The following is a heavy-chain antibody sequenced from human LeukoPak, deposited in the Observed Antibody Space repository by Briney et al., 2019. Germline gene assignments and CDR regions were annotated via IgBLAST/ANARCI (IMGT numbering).Heavy chain of an antibody. CDR3: ARGEGNGGATTFDY. D-gene: IGHD1-26*01. V-gene: IGHV4-30-2*01. CDR2: IYHSGST. Sequence: PSETLSLTCNVSGGSISSGDYSWSWIRQPPGKGLECIGYIYHSGSTYYNPSLKSRVTISVDRSKNQFSLKLSSVTAADTAVYYCARGEGNGGATTFDYWGQGTLVTVSS. CDR1: GGSISSGDYS. J-gene: IGHJ4*02.